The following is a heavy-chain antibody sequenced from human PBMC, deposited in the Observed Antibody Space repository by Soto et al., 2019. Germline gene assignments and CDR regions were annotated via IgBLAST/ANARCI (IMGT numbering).Heavy chain of an antibody. CDR2: ISYDGSNK. D-gene: IGHD5-12*01. CDR3: ARDPLGMATTRHDAFDF. CDR1: GFTFSSYA. V-gene: IGHV3-30-3*01. Sequence: GGSLRLSCAASGFTFSSYAMHWVRQAPGKGLEWVAVISYDGSNKYYADSVKGRFTISRDNSKNTLYLQMNSLRAEDTAVYYCARDPLGMATTRHDAFDFWGQGTMVTVSS. J-gene: IGHJ3*01.